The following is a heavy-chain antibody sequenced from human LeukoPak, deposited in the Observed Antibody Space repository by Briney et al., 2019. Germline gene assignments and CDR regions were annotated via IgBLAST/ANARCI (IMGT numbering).Heavy chain of an antibody. CDR2: INSDGSST. J-gene: IGHJ5*02. V-gene: IGHV3-74*01. D-gene: IGHD4-17*01. CDR1: GFTFSSYW. Sequence: GGSLRLSCAASGFTFSSYWIHWVRQAPGKGLVWVSRINSDGSSTSYADSVKGRFTISRDNAKNTLYLQMNSLRAEDTAVYYCARERNYGDPRSVWFDPWGQGTLVTVSS. CDR3: ARERNYGDPRSVWFDP.